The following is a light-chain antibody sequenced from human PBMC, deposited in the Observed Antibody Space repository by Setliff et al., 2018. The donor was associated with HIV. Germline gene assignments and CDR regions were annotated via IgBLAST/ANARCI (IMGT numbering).Light chain of an antibody. CDR3: CSYAGSSTFV. Sequence: QSALTQFASVSGSPGQSITISCTGTSSDVGSYNLVSWYQQHPGKAPKLMIYEVTKRPSGISHRFSGSKSGNTASLTISGLQAEDEAEYYCCSYAGSSTFVVGTGTKVTVL. CDR2: EVT. CDR1: SSDVGSYNL. V-gene: IGLV2-23*02. J-gene: IGLJ1*01.